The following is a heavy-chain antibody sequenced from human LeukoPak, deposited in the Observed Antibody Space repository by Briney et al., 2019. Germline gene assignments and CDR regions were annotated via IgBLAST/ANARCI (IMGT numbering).Heavy chain of an antibody. CDR1: GFTFTTYG. D-gene: IGHD4-23*01. V-gene: IGHV3-74*01. CDR3: ASSSPTVVSDTYYYYAMDV. Sequence: GGSLRLSCAASGFTFTTYGMHWVRQAPGKGLVWVSRIMSDGRSTYADSVKGRFTISRDNAKNTLYLQMNSLRAEDTAVYYCASSSPTVVSDTYYYYAMDVWGQGTTVTVSS. CDR2: IMSDGRST. J-gene: IGHJ6*02.